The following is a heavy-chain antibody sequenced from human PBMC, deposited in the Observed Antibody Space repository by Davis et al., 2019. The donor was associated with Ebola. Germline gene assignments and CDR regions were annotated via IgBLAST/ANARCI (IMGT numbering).Heavy chain of an antibody. CDR1: GFTFSNYA. CDR2: ISASGADI. CDR3: AEGGTNNFLGAN. Sequence: PGGSLRLSCAASGFTFSNYAMSWVRQAQGGGLEWVSGISASGADIKYADSVRGRFSITRDDSKNTLYLQMDSLMAEETAVFYCAEGGTNNFLGANWGQGTLVTVSS. D-gene: IGHD2-8*01. J-gene: IGHJ4*02. V-gene: IGHV3-23*01.